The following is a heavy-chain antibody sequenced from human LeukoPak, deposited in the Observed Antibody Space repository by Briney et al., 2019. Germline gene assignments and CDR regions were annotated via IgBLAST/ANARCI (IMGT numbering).Heavy chain of an antibody. V-gene: IGHV1-69*04. CDR3: ARDLVVAVAGTGAFDI. D-gene: IGHD6-19*01. J-gene: IGHJ3*02. CDR1: GGTFSSHT. CDR2: IIPILGIA. Sequence: SVKVSCKASGGTFSSHTISWVRQAPGQGLEWMGRIIPILGIANYAQKFQGRVTITADKSTSTAYMELSSLRSEDTAVYYCARDLVVAVAGTGAFDIWGQGTMVTVSS.